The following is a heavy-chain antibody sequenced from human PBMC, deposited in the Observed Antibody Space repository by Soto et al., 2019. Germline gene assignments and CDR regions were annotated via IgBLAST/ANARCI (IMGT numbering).Heavy chain of an antibody. Sequence: SSETLALTCAVYGGSFSGYYWSWMRQPPGKGLEWIGEINHSGSTNYNPSLKSRVTISVDTSKNQFSLKLSSVTAADTAVYYCARGWVGVVTAPPWGQGTLVTVSS. D-gene: IGHD2-21*02. V-gene: IGHV4-34*01. CDR3: ARGWVGVVTAPP. J-gene: IGHJ5*02. CDR2: INHSGST. CDR1: GGSFSGYY.